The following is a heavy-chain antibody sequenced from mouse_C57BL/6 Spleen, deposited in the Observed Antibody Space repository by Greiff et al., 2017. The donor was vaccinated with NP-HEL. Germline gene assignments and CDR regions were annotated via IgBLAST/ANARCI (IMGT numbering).Heavy chain of an antibody. CDR2: IDPETGGT. D-gene: IGHD2-4*01. CDR3: TRGYDFYAMDY. Sequence: QVQLQQSGAELVRPGASVTLSCKASGYTFTDYEMHWVKQTPVHGLEWIGAIDPETGGTAYNQKFKGKAILTADKSSSTAYMELRSLTSEDSAVYYCTRGYDFYAMDYWGQGTSVTVSS. CDR1: GYTFTDYE. J-gene: IGHJ4*01. V-gene: IGHV1-15*01.